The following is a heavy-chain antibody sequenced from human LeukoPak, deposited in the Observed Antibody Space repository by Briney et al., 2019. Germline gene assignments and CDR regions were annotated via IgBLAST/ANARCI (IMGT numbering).Heavy chain of an antibody. Sequence: GGSLRLSCAASGFTFSSYAMSWVRQAPGKGLEWVSAISGSGGSTYYADSVKGRFTISRDNSKNTLYLQMNSLRAEDTAVYYCAKRRGLELTYYYHMDVWGKGTTVTISS. D-gene: IGHD1-7*01. CDR3: AKRRGLELTYYYHMDV. CDR1: GFTFSSYA. J-gene: IGHJ6*03. V-gene: IGHV3-23*01. CDR2: ISGSGGST.